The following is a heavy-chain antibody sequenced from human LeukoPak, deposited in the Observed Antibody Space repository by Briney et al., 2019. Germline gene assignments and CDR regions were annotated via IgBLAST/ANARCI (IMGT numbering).Heavy chain of an antibody. D-gene: IGHD2-15*01. V-gene: IGHV3-9*03. CDR1: GFTFDDYA. Sequence: GRSLRLSCAASGFTFDDYAMHWVRQAPGKGLEWVSGISWNSGSIGYADSVKGRFTISRDNAKNSLYLQMNSLRAEDMALYYCAKADRKGLLVAAPDYWGQGTLVTVSS. CDR2: ISWNSGSI. CDR3: AKADRKGLLVAAPDY. J-gene: IGHJ4*02.